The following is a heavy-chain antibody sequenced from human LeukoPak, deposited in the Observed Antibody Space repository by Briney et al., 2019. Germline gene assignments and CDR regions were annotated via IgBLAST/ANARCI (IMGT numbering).Heavy chain of an antibody. J-gene: IGHJ4*02. D-gene: IGHD3-3*01. Sequence: SETLSLTCTVSGGSISSSSYYWGWIRQPPGKGLEWIGSIYYSGTTYYNPSLQSRVTISVDTSKNQFSLKLSPVTAADTAVYYCARQKDFWIGSLYYFDYWGQGTLVTVSS. V-gene: IGHV4-39*01. CDR1: GGSISSSSYY. CDR2: IYYSGTT. CDR3: ARQKDFWIGSLYYFDY.